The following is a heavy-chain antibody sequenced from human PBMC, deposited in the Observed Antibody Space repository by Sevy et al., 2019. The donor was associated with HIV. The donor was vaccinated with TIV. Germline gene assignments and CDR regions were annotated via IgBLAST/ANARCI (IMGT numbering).Heavy chain of an antibody. D-gene: IGHD4-17*01. CDR3: ARDHVKDGDLGDYYYFAMDV. V-gene: IGHV3-48*04. J-gene: IGHJ6*02. Sequence: GGSLRLSCAASGFTFSSYAMSWVRQAPGKGLEWVSYISGSDNTIYYADSVKGRFTISRDNAKNSLYLQMNTLRAEDTAVYYCARDHVKDGDLGDYYYFAMDVWGPGTTVTVSS. CDR2: ISGSDNTI. CDR1: GFTFSSYA.